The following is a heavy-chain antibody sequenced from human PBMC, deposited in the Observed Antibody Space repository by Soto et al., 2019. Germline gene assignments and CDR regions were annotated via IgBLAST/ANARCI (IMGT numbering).Heavy chain of an antibody. V-gene: IGHV4-31*03. CDR1: GGSISSGGYY. CDR3: ARGVRGYSYGFDY. J-gene: IGHJ4*02. Sequence: TLSLTCTVSGGSISSGGYYWSWIRQHPGKGLEWIGYIYYSGSTYYNPSLKSRVTISVDTSKNQFSLKLSSVTAADTAVYYCARGVRGYSYGFDYWGQGTLVTVSS. D-gene: IGHD5-18*01. CDR2: IYYSGST.